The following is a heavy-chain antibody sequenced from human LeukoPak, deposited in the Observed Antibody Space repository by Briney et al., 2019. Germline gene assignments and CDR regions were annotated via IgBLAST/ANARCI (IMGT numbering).Heavy chain of an antibody. Sequence: GGSLRLSCEVSGFTFSSYWMNWVRQAPGKGLEWVANIKQDGSDKYYVDSVKGRFTISRDNAKNSLYLQMNSLRAEDTAVYYCAIIPRAAAGPSARSPFHYWGQGTLVTVSS. D-gene: IGHD6-13*01. CDR1: GFTFSSYW. V-gene: IGHV3-7*01. CDR3: AIIPRAAAGPSARSPFHY. J-gene: IGHJ4*02. CDR2: IKQDGSDK.